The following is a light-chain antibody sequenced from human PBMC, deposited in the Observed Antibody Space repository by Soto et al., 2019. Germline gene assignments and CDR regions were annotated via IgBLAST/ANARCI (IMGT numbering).Light chain of an antibody. CDR2: DVS. J-gene: IGLJ2*01. CDR3: CSYAGSNTYV. V-gene: IGLV2-11*01. CDR1: SSDVGGYNY. Sequence: QSVLTQPRSVSGYPGQSVTISCTGTSSDVGGYNYVSWYQQHPGKAPKLMIYDVSKRPSGVPDGFSGSKSGNTASLTISGLQDEDEADYYCCSYAGSNTYVFGKGTKLTVL.